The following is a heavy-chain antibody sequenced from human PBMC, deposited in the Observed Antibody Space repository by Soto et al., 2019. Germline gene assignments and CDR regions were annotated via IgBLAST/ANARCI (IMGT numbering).Heavy chain of an antibody. V-gene: IGHV5-10-1*01. D-gene: IGHD6-19*01. CDR2: IDPSDSYT. CDR1: GYSFTSYW. J-gene: IGHJ3*01. CDR3: ARQVYSRIGWHANASDF. Sequence: EALKISCKGSGYSFTSYWISWVRQMPGKGLEWMGRIDPSDSYTNYSPSFQGHVTISADKSISTAYLQWSSLKASDTAMYYCARQVYSRIGWHANASDFCDQGTMLTVTS.